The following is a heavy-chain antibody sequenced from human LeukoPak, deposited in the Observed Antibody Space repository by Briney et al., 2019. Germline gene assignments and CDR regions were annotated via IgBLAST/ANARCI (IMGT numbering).Heavy chain of an antibody. D-gene: IGHD3-3*02. CDR3: VRDSPISDN. CDR2: IYYSGDT. J-gene: IGHJ4*02. CDR1: GGSISSTTYY. V-gene: IGHV4-39*07. Sequence: SETLSLTCSVSGGSISSTTYYWGWLRQPPGKGLEWIGSIYYSGDTYYNPSLKSRVAISLDASKNQFSLKLSSVTAADTAVYYCVRDSPISDNWGQGTLVTVSS.